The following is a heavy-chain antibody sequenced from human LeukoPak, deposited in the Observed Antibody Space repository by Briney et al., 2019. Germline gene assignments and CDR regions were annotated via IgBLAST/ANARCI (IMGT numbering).Heavy chain of an antibody. D-gene: IGHD6-13*01. CDR1: GPSISSGGYC. J-gene: IGHJ5*02. Sequence: SETRSLTCAVSGPSISSGGYCWGWLRQPPGRGLEWFGYIYHSGSTYYNPSLKSRVTISVDRSKNQFSLKLSSVTAADTAVYYCARGIAAAAYNWFDPWGQGTLVTVPS. CDR3: ARGIAAAAYNWFDP. CDR2: IYHSGST. V-gene: IGHV4-30-2*01.